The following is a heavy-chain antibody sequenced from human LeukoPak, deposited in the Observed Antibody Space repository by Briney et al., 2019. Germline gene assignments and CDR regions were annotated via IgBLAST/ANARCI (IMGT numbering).Heavy chain of an antibody. CDR1: GYTFTDYY. D-gene: IGHD6-13*01. Sequence: ASVKVSCKVSGYTFTDYYIHWVRQAPGQGLEWMGWVNPNSGGTNYAQNFQGRVTMTRDTSVTTAYMEVSSLRSDDTAVYYCARDRIAAPDDFDYWGQGTPVTVSS. CDR2: VNPNSGGT. J-gene: IGHJ4*02. CDR3: ARDRIAAPDDFDY. V-gene: IGHV1-2*02.